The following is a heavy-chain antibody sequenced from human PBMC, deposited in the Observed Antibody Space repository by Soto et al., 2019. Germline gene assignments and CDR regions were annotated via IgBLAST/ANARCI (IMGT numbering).Heavy chain of an antibody. J-gene: IGHJ4*02. CDR1: GFTFSSYA. CDR3: AKERATGPYYYDSSDPGEFDY. V-gene: IGHV3-23*01. CDR2: ISGSGGST. Sequence: EVQLLESGGGLVQPGGSLRLSCAASGFTFSSYAMSWVRQAPGKGLEWVSAISGSGGSTYYADSVKGRFTISRDNSKNTLYLQMNSLRAEDTAVYYCAKERATGPYYYDSSDPGEFDYWGQGTMVTVSS. D-gene: IGHD3-22*01.